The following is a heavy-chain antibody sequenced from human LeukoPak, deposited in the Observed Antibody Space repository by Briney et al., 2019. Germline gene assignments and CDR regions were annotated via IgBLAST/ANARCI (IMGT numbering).Heavy chain of an antibody. D-gene: IGHD6-19*01. J-gene: IGHJ4*02. V-gene: IGHV3-30*02. CDR3: AKDNSPGYSSGWYFGY. CDR2: IWYGGSNK. CDR1: GFTVSSNY. Sequence: GGSLRLSCAASGFTVSSNYMSWVRQAPGKGLEWVAVIWYGGSNKYYADSVKGRFTISRDNSKNTLYLQMNSLRAEDTAVYYCAKDNSPGYSSGWYFGYWGQGTLVTVSS.